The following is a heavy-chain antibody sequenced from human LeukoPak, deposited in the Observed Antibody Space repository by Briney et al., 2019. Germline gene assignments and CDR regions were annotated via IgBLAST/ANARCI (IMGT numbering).Heavy chain of an antibody. CDR2: IYPGDSDT. Sequence: GESLKISCKGSGYSFTSYWIGWVRQMPGKGLEWMGIIYPGDSDTRYSPSFQGQVTISADKSISTAYLQWSSLKASDTAMNYCASSSADSGTAYYYYYYGMDVWGQGTTVTVSS. D-gene: IGHD1-1*01. CDR1: GYSFTSYW. J-gene: IGHJ6*02. CDR3: ASSSADSGTAYYYYYYGMDV. V-gene: IGHV5-51*01.